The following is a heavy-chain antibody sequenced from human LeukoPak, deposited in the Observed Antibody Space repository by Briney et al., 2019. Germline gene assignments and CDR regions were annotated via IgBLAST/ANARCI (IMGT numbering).Heavy chain of an antibody. CDR1: GFTFSSNA. D-gene: IGHD3-10*01. CDR3: ARDSTYYYDSGSSGPHYFDY. Sequence: QPGRSLRLSCAASGFTFSSNAMHWVRQAPGKGLEWVAVISDDGGITYYADSVKGRFTISRDNSKNTLYLQLNSLRAEDMAVYYYARDSTYYYDSGSSGPHYFDYWGQGTLVTVSS. CDR2: ISDDGGIT. J-gene: IGHJ4*02. V-gene: IGHV3-30*01.